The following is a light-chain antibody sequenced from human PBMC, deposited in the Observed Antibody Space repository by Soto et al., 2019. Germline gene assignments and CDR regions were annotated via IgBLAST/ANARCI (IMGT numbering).Light chain of an antibody. CDR1: SSDVGYYDY. Sequence: QSALAQPPSASGFPGQSVTISCTGTSSDVGYYDYVSWYQQHPGKAPKLVIYEVTKRPSGVPDRVSASKSGNTASLTVSGLRAEDEADYYCSSYAGSNNFVFGSGTKV. CDR2: EVT. J-gene: IGLJ1*01. CDR3: SSYAGSNNFV. V-gene: IGLV2-8*01.